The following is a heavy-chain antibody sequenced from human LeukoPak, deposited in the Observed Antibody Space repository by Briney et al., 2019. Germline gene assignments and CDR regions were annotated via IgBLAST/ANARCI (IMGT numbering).Heavy chain of an antibody. J-gene: IGHJ4*02. CDR2: ISYDGSNK. CDR1: GFTFSSYG. D-gene: IGHD2-2*01. Sequence: GGSLRLSCAASGFTFSSYGMHWVRQAPGKGLEWVAVISYDGSNKYYADSVKGRFTISRDNSKNTLYLQMNSLRAEDTAVYYCAKTQLVSCSSTSCSPYFDYWGQGILVTVSS. V-gene: IGHV3-30*18. CDR3: AKTQLVSCSSTSCSPYFDY.